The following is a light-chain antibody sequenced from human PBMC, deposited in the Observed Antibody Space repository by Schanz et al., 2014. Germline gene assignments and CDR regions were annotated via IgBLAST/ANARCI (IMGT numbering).Light chain of an antibody. V-gene: IGKV3-15*01. J-gene: IGKJ3*01. CDR3: QQYNNWPPGNSAEFT. Sequence: EIVMTQSPATLSVSPGERATLSCRASQSVSSNLAWYQQKPGQAPRLLIYDASTRATGIPARFGGSGSGTEFTLTISSLQSEDFAIYFCQQYNNWPPGNSAEFTFGPGTKVDIK. CDR2: DAS. CDR1: QSVSSN.